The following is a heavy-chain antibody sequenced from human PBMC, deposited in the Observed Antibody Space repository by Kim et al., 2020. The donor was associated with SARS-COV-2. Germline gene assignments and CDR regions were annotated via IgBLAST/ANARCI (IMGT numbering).Heavy chain of an antibody. J-gene: IGHJ6*02. D-gene: IGHD5-18*01. CDR2: IWYDGSNK. Sequence: GGSLRLSCAASGFTFSSYGMHWVRQAPGKGLEWVAVIWYDGSNKYYADSVKGRFTISRDNSKNTLYLQMNSLRAEDTAVYYCAREKGRRYSYGYRRYYYGMDVWGQGTTVTVSS. V-gene: IGHV3-33*01. CDR3: AREKGRRYSYGYRRYYYGMDV. CDR1: GFTFSSYG.